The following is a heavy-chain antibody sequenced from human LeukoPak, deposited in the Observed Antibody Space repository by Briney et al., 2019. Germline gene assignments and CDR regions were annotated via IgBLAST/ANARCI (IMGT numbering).Heavy chain of an antibody. CDR2: INQDGSEK. J-gene: IGHJ4*02. CDR1: GLIFSDYW. V-gene: IGHV3-7*03. Sequence: GGSLRLSCAASGLIFSDYWMSWVRQAPGKGLEWVANINQDGSEKNYVDSVKGRFTISRDNAKNSLYLQMNSLRAEDTAVYYCARSRAGTIDYWGQGTLVTVSS. D-gene: IGHD6-19*01. CDR3: ARSRAGTIDY.